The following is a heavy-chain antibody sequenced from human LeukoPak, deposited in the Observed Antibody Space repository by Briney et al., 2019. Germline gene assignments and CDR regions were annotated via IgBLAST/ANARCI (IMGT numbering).Heavy chain of an antibody. CDR1: RYTFTGYY. CDR3: TMSPINYQNISGFDY. CDR2: INPNRGGT. Sequence: ASVNVSCKATRYTFTGYYMHWVRQAPGQGLEWMGWINPNRGGTNYAQKFQGRVTMTRDTSISTAYMELSRLRYDDTAEYYGTMSPINYQNISGFDYWGQGTLVTVSS. D-gene: IGHD3-22*01. V-gene: IGHV1-2*02. J-gene: IGHJ4*02.